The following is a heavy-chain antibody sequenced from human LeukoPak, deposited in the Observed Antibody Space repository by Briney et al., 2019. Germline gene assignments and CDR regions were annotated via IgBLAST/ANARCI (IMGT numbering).Heavy chain of an antibody. CDR2: IISSSIYI. V-gene: IGHV3-21*01. J-gene: IGHJ4*02. CDR1: GFIFSHYT. D-gene: IGHD2-2*01. Sequence: GGSLRLSCAASGFIFSHYTMNWVRQAPGKGLEWVSSIISSSIYIYYADSVKGRFTISRDNAKNSLYLQMDSLRAEDTAVYYCASGSTSLEYFDYWGQGTPVTVSS. CDR3: ASGSTSLEYFDY.